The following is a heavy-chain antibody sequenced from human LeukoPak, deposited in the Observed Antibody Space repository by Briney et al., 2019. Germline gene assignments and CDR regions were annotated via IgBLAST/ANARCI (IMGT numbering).Heavy chain of an antibody. J-gene: IGHJ5*02. V-gene: IGHV4-39*01. CDR2: LYYTGST. D-gene: IGHD3-16*01. Sequence: SETLSLTCTVSGASISSSNSYWGWIRQPPGKGLEWIGSLYYTGSTYYNPTLKSRVTISVDPSKGQCSLKLSSVTASDTAVYYCARHSLGYNWFDPWGQGTLVTVSS. CDR3: ARHSLGYNWFDP. CDR1: GASISSSNSY.